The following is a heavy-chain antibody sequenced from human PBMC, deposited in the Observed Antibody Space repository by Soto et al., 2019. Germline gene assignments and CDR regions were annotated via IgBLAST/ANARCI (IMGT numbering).Heavy chain of an antibody. D-gene: IGHD5-18*01. CDR2: ISGSGGNT. V-gene: IGHV3-23*01. J-gene: IGHJ4*02. Sequence: EVQLLESGGGLVQSGGSLRLSCAASGFTFSNYAMSWVRQAPGKGLEWVSGISGSGGNTYYADSVKGRFTISRDNSKNTLYLHLNSLSAWDTAVYHCAKGTVGGYGPSHWGQGTLVIVSS. CDR1: GFTFSNYA. CDR3: AKGTVGGYGPSH.